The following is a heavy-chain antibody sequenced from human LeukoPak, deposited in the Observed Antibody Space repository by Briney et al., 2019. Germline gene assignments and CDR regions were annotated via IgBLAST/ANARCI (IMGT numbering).Heavy chain of an antibody. V-gene: IGHV4-34*01. CDR1: GGSFSGYY. D-gene: IGHD6-6*01. Sequence: ETLSLTCAVYGGSFSGYYWSWIRQPPGKGLEWIGEINHSGSTNYNPSINSRVTISVDTSKNQFSLKLSSVTAADTAAYYCAREQLVKGFDPWGQGTLFTFSS. J-gene: IGHJ5*02. CDR2: INHSGST. CDR3: AREQLVKGFDP.